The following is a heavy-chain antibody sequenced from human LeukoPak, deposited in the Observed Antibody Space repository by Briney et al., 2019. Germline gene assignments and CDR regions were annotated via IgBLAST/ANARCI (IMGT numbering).Heavy chain of an antibody. D-gene: IGHD2-2*01. V-gene: IGHV1-46*01. CDR2: INPSGGST. CDR3: ARTYCSSTSCYRYWYFDL. J-gene: IGHJ2*01. Sequence: GASVKVSFKASGYTFTSYYMHWVRQAPGQGLEWMGIINPSGGSTSYEQKFQGRVTMTRDMSTSTVYMELSSLRSEDTAVYYCARTYCSSTSCYRYWYFDLWGRGTLVTVSS. CDR1: GYTFTSYY.